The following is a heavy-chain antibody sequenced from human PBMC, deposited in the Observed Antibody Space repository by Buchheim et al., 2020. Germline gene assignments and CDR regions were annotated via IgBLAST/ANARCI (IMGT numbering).Heavy chain of an antibody. Sequence: EVQLVESGGGLVQPGGSLRLSCAASGFTFSDFWMNWVRQAPGKGLEWVASINQRGTEKYYVDSVKGRFTISRDNAKNSVYLQMNSLRADDTAVYYCVKSPFDFWGQGTL. CDR2: INQRGTEK. V-gene: IGHV3-7*01. J-gene: IGHJ4*02. CDR1: GFTFSDFW. CDR3: VKSPFDF.